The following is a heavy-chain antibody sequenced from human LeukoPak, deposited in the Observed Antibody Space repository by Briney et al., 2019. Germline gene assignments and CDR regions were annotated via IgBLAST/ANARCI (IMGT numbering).Heavy chain of an antibody. V-gene: IGHV3-23*01. D-gene: IGHD6-19*01. CDR2: IRGSGGST. Sequence: PGGSLRLSCAASGFTFSNYAMNWVRQTPGKGLEGGSAIRGSGGSTYYADSVKGRFTISRDNSKNTLYLQMNSLRAEDTAIYYCAKPVGSSGWYGDFDCWGQGTLVTVSS. CDR3: AKPVGSSGWYGDFDC. CDR1: GFTFSNYA. J-gene: IGHJ4*02.